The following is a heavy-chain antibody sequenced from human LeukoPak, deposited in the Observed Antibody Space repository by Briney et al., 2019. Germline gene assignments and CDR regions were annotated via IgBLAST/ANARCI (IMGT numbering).Heavy chain of an antibody. CDR3: ARVPTAGGVIVQFDY. D-gene: IGHD3-16*02. CDR1: GFTFSSYS. V-gene: IGHV3-21*01. Sequence: GGSLRLSCAASGFTFSSYSMNWVRQAPGKGLEWVSFISSSSTYIYYADSVKGRFTISRDNTKDSLYLQMNSLRAEDTAVYYCARVPTAGGVIVQFDYWGQGVLVTVSS. CDR2: ISSSSTYI. J-gene: IGHJ4*02.